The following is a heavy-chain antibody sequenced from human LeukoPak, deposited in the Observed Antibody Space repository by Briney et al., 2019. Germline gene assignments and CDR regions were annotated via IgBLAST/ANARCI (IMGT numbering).Heavy chain of an antibody. CDR2: ISYDGSNK. Sequence: GGSLRLSCAASGFPFSSYAMHWVRPAPGKGLEWVAVISYDGSNKYYSDSVKGRFTISRDNSKNTLYLQMNSLRAEDTAVYYCARDSNYWGQGTLVTVSS. CDR3: ARDSNY. V-gene: IGHV3-30*04. CDR1: GFPFSSYA. J-gene: IGHJ4*02.